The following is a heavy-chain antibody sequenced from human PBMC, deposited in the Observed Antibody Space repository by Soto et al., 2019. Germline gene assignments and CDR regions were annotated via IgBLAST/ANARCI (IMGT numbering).Heavy chain of an antibody. Sequence: GGSLRLSCVASGFIFTDYAMSWVRQGPGKGLEWVAGISFSGDNTNYADSVKGRFITSRDNSKNTLYLQMNSLRAEDTAVYYXXXXEQWLAGYYYYYXMDVXGXXTXV. V-gene: IGHV3-23*01. J-gene: IGHJ6*01. CDR3: XXXEQWLAGYYYYYXMDV. CDR2: ISFSGDNT. D-gene: IGHD6-19*01. CDR1: GFIFTDYA.